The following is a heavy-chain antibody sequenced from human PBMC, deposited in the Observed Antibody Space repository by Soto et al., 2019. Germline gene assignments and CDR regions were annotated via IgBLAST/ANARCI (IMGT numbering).Heavy chain of an antibody. V-gene: IGHV1-2*02. Sequence: SVKVSCKASGYTFTGYYMHWVRQAPGQGLEWMGWINPNSGGTNYAQKFQGRVTMTRDTSISTAYMELSRLRSDDTAVYYCARSTKYSSSLSNLDYWGQGTLVTVSS. D-gene: IGHD6-13*01. J-gene: IGHJ4*02. CDR2: INPNSGGT. CDR1: GYTFTGYY. CDR3: ARSTKYSSSLSNLDY.